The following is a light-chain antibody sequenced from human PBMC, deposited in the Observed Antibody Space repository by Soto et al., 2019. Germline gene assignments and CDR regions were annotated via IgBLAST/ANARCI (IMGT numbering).Light chain of an antibody. CDR3: LQYHAHPIA. V-gene: IGKV1-33*01. CDR1: QGINNY. J-gene: IGKJ3*01. CDR2: DTS. Sequence: DIKMTQSPSSLSASVGDRVTITCQASQGINNYLNWYQQKPGNAPKLLIFDTSDLETGVPSRFSGHGSGTDFTFTISSLQPEDVAAYYCLQYHAHPIAFGSVTKVDI.